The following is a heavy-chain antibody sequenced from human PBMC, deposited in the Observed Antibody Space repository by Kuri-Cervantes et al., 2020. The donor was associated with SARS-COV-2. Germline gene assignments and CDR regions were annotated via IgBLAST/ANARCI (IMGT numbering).Heavy chain of an antibody. CDR2: IYHSGST. CDR3: ARITMVRGVIYMDV. CDR1: GGSISSGSYY. J-gene: IGHJ6*03. D-gene: IGHD3-10*01. Sequence: SETLSLTCTVSGGSISSGSYYWSWIRQPPGKGLEWIGSIYHSGSTYYNPSLKSRVTISVDTSKNQFSLKLSSVTAADTAVYYCARITMVRGVIYMDVWGKGTTVTVSS. V-gene: IGHV4-39*07.